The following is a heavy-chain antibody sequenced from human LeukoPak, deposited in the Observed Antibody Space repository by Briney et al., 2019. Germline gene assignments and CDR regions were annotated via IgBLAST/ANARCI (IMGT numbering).Heavy chain of an antibody. CDR2: FSGGSDSL. CDR1: GFTFSTYG. V-gene: IGHV3-48*04. D-gene: IGHD2/OR15-2a*01. Sequence: GSLRLSCAASGFTFSTYGMQWVRQTPGKGLEWLSYFSGGSDSLKSPASVKGRFPSSRDNARNLLYLQMTSLRAEDRAVYHCGQSRINFRGQLVHWCEGALVIVSS. CDR3: GQSRINFRGQLVH. J-gene: IGHJ1*01.